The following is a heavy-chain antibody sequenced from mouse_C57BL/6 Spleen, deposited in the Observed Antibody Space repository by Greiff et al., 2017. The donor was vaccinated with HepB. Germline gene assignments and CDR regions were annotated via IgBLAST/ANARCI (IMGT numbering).Heavy chain of an antibody. Sequence: VQLQQSGAELVRPGASVKLSCTASGFNIKDDYMHWVKQRPEQGLEWIGWIDPENGDTEYASKFQGKATITADTSSNTAYLQLSSLTSEDTAVYYCTIYDGYYGWFAYWGQGTLVTVSA. CDR1: GFNIKDDY. CDR3: TIYDGYYGWFAY. CDR2: IDPENGDT. V-gene: IGHV14-4*01. D-gene: IGHD2-3*01. J-gene: IGHJ3*01.